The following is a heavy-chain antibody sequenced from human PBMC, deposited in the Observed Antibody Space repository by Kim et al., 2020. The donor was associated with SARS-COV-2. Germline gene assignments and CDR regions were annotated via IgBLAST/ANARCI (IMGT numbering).Heavy chain of an antibody. J-gene: IGHJ4*02. D-gene: IGHD1-26*01. Sequence: GESLKISCQGSGYSFTSYWIGWVRQMPGKGLEWMGIIYPGDSDSRYSPSFQGQVTISADKSINTAYLQWNSLKASDTAMYYCTRQGAPRTPPEYWGQGTLVTVSS. CDR2: IYPGDSDS. V-gene: IGHV5-51*01. CDR1: GYSFTSYW. CDR3: TRQGAPRTPPEY.